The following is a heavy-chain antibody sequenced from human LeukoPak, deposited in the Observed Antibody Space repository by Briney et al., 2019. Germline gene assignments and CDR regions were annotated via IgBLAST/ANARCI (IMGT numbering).Heavy chain of an antibody. CDR1: GGSFSGYY. J-gene: IGHJ4*02. CDR3: ASAGSGWFGRPIDY. V-gene: IGHV4-34*01. D-gene: IGHD6-19*01. CDR2: INHSGST. Sequence: PSETLSLTCAVCGGSFSGYYWSWIRQPPGKGLEWIGEINHSGSTNYNPSLKSRVTISVDTSKNQFSLKLSSVTAADTAVYYCASAGSGWFGRPIDYWGQGTLVTVSS.